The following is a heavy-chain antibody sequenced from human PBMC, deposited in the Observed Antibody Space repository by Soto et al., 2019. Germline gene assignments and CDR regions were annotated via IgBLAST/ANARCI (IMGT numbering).Heavy chain of an antibody. D-gene: IGHD6-19*01. V-gene: IGHV2-26*01. CDR1: GFSFSDVRVG. CDR3: AQIRRRGWYRWMDY. CDR2: IFSNDEK. Sequence: QVTLKESGPVLVKPTETLTLTCTVSGFSFSDVRVGVTWIRQPPGKALEWLSVIFSNDEKSYNTSLKNRLTISQDTSESQVVLTMTNIDPVDTATYYCAQIRRRGWYRWMDYWGQGTLVTVSS. J-gene: IGHJ4*02.